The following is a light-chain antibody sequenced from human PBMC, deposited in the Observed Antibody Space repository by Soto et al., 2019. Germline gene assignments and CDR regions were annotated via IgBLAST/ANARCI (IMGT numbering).Light chain of an antibody. CDR3: AAWDDRLSDLL. CDR1: NSNIGSNP. J-gene: IGLJ2*01. V-gene: IGLV1-44*01. Sequence: QSVLTQPPSASGIPGQRVTISCSGSNSNIGSNPVHWYQQFPGTAPKVLIYSNYQRPSGVPDRFSGSKSGTSASLAISGLQSEDEADYYCAAWDDRLSDLLFGGGTKVTVL. CDR2: SNY.